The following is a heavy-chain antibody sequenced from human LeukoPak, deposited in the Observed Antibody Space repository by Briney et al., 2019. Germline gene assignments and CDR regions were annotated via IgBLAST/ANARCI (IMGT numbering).Heavy chain of an antibody. J-gene: IGHJ6*02. V-gene: IGHV3-7*01. CDR3: ARVISSSLYYYYYGMDV. CDR2: IKQDGSEK. Sequence: GGSLRLSCAASGFTFSSYWMSWVRQAPGRGLEWVANIKQDGSEKYYVDSVKGRFTISRDNAKNSLYLQMNSLRAEDTAVYYCARVISSSLYYYYYGMDVWGQGTTVTVSS. D-gene: IGHD6-13*01. CDR1: GFTFSSYW.